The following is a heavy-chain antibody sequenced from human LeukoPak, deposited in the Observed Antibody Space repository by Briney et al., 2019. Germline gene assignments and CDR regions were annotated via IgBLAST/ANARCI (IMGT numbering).Heavy chain of an antibody. V-gene: IGHV1-2*02. D-gene: IGHD3-22*01. Sequence: GASVKVSCKASGYTFTGYYIHWVRQAPGQGLEWMGWINPNSGGTNSAQQFQGRVTLTRDTSISTAYMELSRLRSDDTAVYYCARDLGYYDRLDQFDCRGQGTLVTVFS. J-gene: IGHJ4*02. CDR2: INPNSGGT. CDR3: ARDLGYYDRLDQFDC. CDR1: GYTFTGYY.